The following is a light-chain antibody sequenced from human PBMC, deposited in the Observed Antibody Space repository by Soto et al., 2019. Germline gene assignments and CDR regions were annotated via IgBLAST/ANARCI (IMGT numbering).Light chain of an antibody. Sequence: EIVLTQSPATLSLSPGERATLSCRASQSVSSYLAWYQQKPGQAPRLLIYDASNRATGIPARFSGSGSGTDFTLTISSLEPEDFAVYYGQHRSNWPRFTFGPGTKVDSK. CDR1: QSVSSY. J-gene: IGKJ3*01. CDR3: QHRSNWPRFT. CDR2: DAS. V-gene: IGKV3-11*01.